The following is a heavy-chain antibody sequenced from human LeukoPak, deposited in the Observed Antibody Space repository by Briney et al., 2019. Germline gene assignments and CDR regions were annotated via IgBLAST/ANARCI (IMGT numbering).Heavy chain of an antibody. CDR2: ISYDGSNN. D-gene: IGHD5-24*01. V-gene: IGHV3-30*04. CDR1: GFTFSSYT. Sequence: GGSLRLSCAASGFTFSSYTMHWVRQAPGKGLEWVAVISYDGSNNYYTDSVKGRFTISRDNSKNTLYLQMNSLRAEDTAVYYCARSNLKHGRDGYNYNYWGQGTLVTVSS. J-gene: IGHJ4*02. CDR3: ARSNLKHGRDGYNYNY.